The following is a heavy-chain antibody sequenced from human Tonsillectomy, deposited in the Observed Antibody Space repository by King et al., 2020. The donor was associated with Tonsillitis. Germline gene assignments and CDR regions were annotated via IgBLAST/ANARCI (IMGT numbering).Heavy chain of an antibody. J-gene: IGHJ3*02. D-gene: IGHD3-22*01. CDR1: GFTFSSYD. Sequence: VQLVESGGGLVQPGGSLRLSCAASGFTFSSYDMNWVRQAPGKGLEWVSYISHSGSTIYYADSVKGRFTFSRDNAKNSLYLQMNSLRAEDTAVYYCARRLAIVGDAFDIWGQGTMLTVSS. CDR3: ARRLAIVGDAFDI. V-gene: IGHV3-48*03. CDR2: ISHSGSTI.